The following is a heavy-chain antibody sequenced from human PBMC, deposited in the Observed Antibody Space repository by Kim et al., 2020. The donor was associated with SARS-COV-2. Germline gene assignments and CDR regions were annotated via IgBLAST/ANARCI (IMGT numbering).Heavy chain of an antibody. J-gene: IGHJ4*02. Sequence: YAPKLQGRVTMTRYTSISTAYMELSRLRSDDTAVYYCARTLTTVVSFDYWGQGTLVTVS. V-gene: IGHV1-2*02. CDR3: ARTLTTVVSFDY. D-gene: IGHD4-17*01.